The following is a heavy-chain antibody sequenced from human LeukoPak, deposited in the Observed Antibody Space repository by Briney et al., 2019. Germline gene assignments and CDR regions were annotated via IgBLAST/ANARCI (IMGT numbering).Heavy chain of an antibody. V-gene: IGHV4-34*01. CDR2: INHSGST. Sequence: SETLSLTCAVYGGSFSGYYWSWIRQPPGKGLEWIGEINHSGSTNYNPSLKSRVTISVDTSKNQFSLKLSSVTAADTAVYYCARDSWSSGWYDYWGQGTLVTVSS. CDR3: ARDSWSSGWYDY. J-gene: IGHJ4*02. D-gene: IGHD6-19*01. CDR1: GGSFSGYY.